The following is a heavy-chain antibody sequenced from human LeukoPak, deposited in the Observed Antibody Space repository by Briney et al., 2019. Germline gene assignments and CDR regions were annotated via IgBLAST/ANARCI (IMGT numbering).Heavy chain of an antibody. CDR2: ISGNGGST. CDR1: GFTVSSNY. CDR3: AKMGSGTLDY. V-gene: IGHV3-23*01. J-gene: IGHJ4*01. Sequence: PGGSLRLSCAASGFTVSSNYMNWVRQAPGKGLEWVSAISGNGGSTYYADSVKGRFTISRDNSKDTLFLQMNSLRAEDTAVYYCAKMGSGTLDYWGHGTLVTVSS. D-gene: IGHD3-10*01.